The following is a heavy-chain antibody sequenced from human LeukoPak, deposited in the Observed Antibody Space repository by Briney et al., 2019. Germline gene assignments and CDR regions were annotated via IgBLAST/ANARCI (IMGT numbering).Heavy chain of an antibody. CDR1: GGSISSSSYY. CDR3: ARRGSYEPDFDY. Sequence: PSETLSLTCTVSGGSISSSSYYWGWIRQPPGKGLEWIGSIYYSGSTYYNPSLKSRVTISVDTSKNQFSLKLSSVTAADTAVYYCARRGSYEPDFDYWGQGTLVTVSS. V-gene: IGHV4-39*07. J-gene: IGHJ4*02. CDR2: IYYSGST. D-gene: IGHD5-12*01.